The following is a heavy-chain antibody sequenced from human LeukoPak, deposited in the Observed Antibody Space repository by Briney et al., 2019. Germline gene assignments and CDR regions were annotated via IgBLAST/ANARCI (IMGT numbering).Heavy chain of an antibody. V-gene: IGHV1-2*02. CDR1: GYTFTGYY. CDR3: ARVSWIQLWLWSAFDI. CDR2: INPNSGGT. J-gene: IGHJ3*02. D-gene: IGHD5-18*01. Sequence: GASVKVSCKASGYTFTGYYMHWVRQAPGQGLEWMGWINPNSGGTNYAQKFQGRVTMTRDTSISTAYMELSRLRSDDTAVYYCARVSWIQLWLWSAFDIWGQGTMVTVSS.